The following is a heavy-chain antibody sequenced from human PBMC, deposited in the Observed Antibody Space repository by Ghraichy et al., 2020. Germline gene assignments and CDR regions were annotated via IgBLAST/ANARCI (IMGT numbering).Heavy chain of an antibody. D-gene: IGHD2-2*01. J-gene: IGHJ4*02. V-gene: IGHV3-49*04. Sequence: GGSLRLSCTGSGFTFGDYLMSWVRQAPGKGLEWVGLIRSKASGATTAYAASVKGRFTISRDDSKSIAYLQMSSLKTEDTAVYYCRRALSAMPLDYWGQGTLVTVSS. CDR2: IRSKASGATT. CDR1: GFTFGDYL. CDR3: RRALSAMPLDY.